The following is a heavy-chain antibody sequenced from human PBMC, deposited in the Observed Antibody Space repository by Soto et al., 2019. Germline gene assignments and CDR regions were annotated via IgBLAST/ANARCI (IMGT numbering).Heavy chain of an antibody. V-gene: IGHV3-30-3*01. D-gene: IGHD2-15*01. CDR3: ARDSAGYCSGSSCHHNFVYYYYYGMDV. CDR2: ISYDGSNK. CDR1: GFTFSSYA. J-gene: IGHJ6*02. Sequence: QVQLVESGGGVVQPGRSLRLSCAASGFTFSSYAMHWVRQAPGKGLEWVAVISYDGSNKYYADSVKGRFTISRDNSKNTLYLQMNSLRAEDTAVYYCARDSAGYCSGSSCHHNFVYYYYYGMDVWGQGTTVTVSS.